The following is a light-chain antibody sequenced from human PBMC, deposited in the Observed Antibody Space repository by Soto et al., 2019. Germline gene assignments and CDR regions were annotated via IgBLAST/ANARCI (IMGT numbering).Light chain of an antibody. CDR2: GAS. J-gene: IGKJ4*01. V-gene: IGKV3-20*01. CDR1: QGVSSN. Sequence: EIVMTQSTAALCVSPGERAGRSCRASQGVSSNLAWYQQKPGQAPRLLIYGASSRATGIPDRFSGSGSGTDFTLTISRLEPEDFAVYYCQQFSSYPLTFGGGTKVDIK. CDR3: QQFSSYPLT.